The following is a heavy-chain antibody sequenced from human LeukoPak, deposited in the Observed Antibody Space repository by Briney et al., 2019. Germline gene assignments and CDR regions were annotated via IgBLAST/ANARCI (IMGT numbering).Heavy chain of an antibody. CDR2: INTNTGNP. D-gene: IGHD4-17*01. CDR1: GYTLTSYA. CDR3: ARGWYGDYVSYYYYMDV. J-gene: IGHJ6*03. V-gene: IGHV7-4-1*02. Sequence: ASVKVSCKASGYTLTSYAMNWVRQAPGQGLEWMGWINTNTGNPTYAQGFTGRFVFSLDTSVSTAYLQISSLKAEDTAVYYCARGWYGDYVSYYYYMDVWGKGTTVTVSS.